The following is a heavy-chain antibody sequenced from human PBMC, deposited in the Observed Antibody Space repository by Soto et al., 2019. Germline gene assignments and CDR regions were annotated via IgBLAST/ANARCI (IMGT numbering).Heavy chain of an antibody. CDR3: AARIGNIGWYWLDA. Sequence: SVKVSCKASGFTFTSSAVQWVRQARGQPLEWIGWIVLGNGNTNYAQKFQGRVTITRDKSTSTAYMGLSRLRSDDTAMYYCAARIGNIGWYWLDAWGQGTQVTVSS. CDR2: IVLGNGNT. D-gene: IGHD6-19*01. V-gene: IGHV1-58*01. J-gene: IGHJ5*02. CDR1: GFTFTSSA.